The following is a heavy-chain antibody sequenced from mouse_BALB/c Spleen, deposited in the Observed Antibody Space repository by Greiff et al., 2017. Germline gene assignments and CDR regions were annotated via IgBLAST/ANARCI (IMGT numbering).Heavy chain of an antibody. CDR2: ISDGGSYT. J-gene: IGHJ1*01. V-gene: IGHV5-4*02. CDR3: ARVYSGYFDV. Sequence: EVKLVESGGGLVKPGGSLKLSCAASGFTFSDYYMYWVRQTPEKRLEWVATISDGGSYTYYPDSVKGRFTISRDNAKNNLYLQMSSLKSEDTAMYYCARVYSGYFDVWGAGTTVTVSS. D-gene: IGHD2-1*01. CDR1: GFTFSDYY.